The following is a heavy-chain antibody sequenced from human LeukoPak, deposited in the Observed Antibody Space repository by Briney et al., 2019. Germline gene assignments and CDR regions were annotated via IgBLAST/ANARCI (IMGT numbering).Heavy chain of an antibody. V-gene: IGHV3-23*01. D-gene: IGHD3-10*01. J-gene: IGHJ3*02. CDR1: GFTVSTYA. Sequence: GGSLRLSCAASGFTVSTYAISWVRQAPGKGLEWVSTISGSGGRTNYADSVKGRFTISRDNSKNTLYLQMNSLRVEDTAVYYCAKSRGVDAFDIWAQGTMVTVS. CDR2: ISGSGGRT. CDR3: AKSRGVDAFDI.